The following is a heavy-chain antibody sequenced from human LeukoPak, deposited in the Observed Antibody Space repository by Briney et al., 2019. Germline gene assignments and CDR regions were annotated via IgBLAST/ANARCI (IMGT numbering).Heavy chain of an antibody. D-gene: IGHD6-13*01. CDR1: GFSFSTDW. J-gene: IGHJ4*02. Sequence: PGGSLRLSCAASGFSFSTDWVGWVRQAPGKGLEWVANIKHDGNERHYVDSVKGRFTISRDNAKNSLYLQMNSLRVEYTALYYCVRSQYSSSSWGQGTLVAVSS. CDR3: VRSQYSSSS. V-gene: IGHV3-7*01. CDR2: IKHDGNER.